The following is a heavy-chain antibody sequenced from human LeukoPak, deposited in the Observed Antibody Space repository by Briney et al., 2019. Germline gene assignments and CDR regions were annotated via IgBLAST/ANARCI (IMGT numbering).Heavy chain of an antibody. D-gene: IGHD3-22*01. Sequence: ASVKVSCKASGYTFTGYYMHWVRQAPGQGLEWMGWINPNSGGTNYAQKFQGRVTMTGDTSISTAYMELSRLRSDDTAVYYCARDYYYDSSMYYFDYWGQGTLVTVSS. CDR1: GYTFTGYY. CDR2: INPNSGGT. CDR3: ARDYYYDSSMYYFDY. J-gene: IGHJ4*02. V-gene: IGHV1-2*02.